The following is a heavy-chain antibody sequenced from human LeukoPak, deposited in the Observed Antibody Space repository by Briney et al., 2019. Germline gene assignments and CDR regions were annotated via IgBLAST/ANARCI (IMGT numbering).Heavy chain of an antibody. J-gene: IGHJ4*02. V-gene: IGHV4-39*01. CDR3: ARVTVTEYFDY. D-gene: IGHD4-11*01. CDR1: GGSISSSSYY. Sequence: PSETLSLTCTLSGGSISSSSYYWGWIRQPPGKGLEWIGSIYYSGSTYYNPSLKSRVTISVDTSKNQFSLKLSSVTAADTAVYYCARVTVTEYFDYWGQGTLVTVSS. CDR2: IYYSGST.